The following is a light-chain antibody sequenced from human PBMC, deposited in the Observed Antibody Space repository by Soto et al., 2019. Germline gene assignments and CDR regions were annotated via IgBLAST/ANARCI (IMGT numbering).Light chain of an antibody. CDR2: AAS. Sequence: DIQMTQSPSSLSASVGDRVTITCRASQSISSYLNWYQQKPGKAPKLLIYAASSLQSGVPSRFSGSGSGTDFTLTISSLQPEDFATYYCQQSYSTPDTFGGGTKVDI. CDR1: QSISSY. J-gene: IGKJ4*01. V-gene: IGKV1-39*01. CDR3: QQSYSTPDT.